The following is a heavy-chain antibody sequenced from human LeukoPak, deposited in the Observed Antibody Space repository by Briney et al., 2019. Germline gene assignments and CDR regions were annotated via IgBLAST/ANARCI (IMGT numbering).Heavy chain of an antibody. V-gene: IGHV3-7*02. D-gene: IGHD5-24*01. CDR1: GFTISNCW. J-gene: IGHJ4*02. Sequence: PGGSLRLSCSASGFTISNCWMTWVRQAPGKGLEWVANMNQDGSRIYYVNSVKGRFTISRDNSKNTVYLQMSHLRPEDTAVYYCVAGWLQADYWGQGTLLTVSS. CDR3: VAGWLQADY. CDR2: MNQDGSRI.